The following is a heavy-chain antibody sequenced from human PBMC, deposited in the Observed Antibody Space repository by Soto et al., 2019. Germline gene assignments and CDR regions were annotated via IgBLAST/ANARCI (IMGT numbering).Heavy chain of an antibody. V-gene: IGHV3-23*01. J-gene: IGHJ6*02. CDR1: GFTFSSYA. CDR2: ISGSGGST. CDR3: AREDYCSSTSCYVAGYYYGMDV. D-gene: IGHD2-2*01. Sequence: GGSLRLSCAASGFTFSSYAMSWVRQAPGKGLEWVSAISGSGGSTYYADSVKGRFTISRDNSKNTLYLQMNSLRAEDTAVYYCAREDYCSSTSCYVAGYYYGMDVWGQGTTVTVSS.